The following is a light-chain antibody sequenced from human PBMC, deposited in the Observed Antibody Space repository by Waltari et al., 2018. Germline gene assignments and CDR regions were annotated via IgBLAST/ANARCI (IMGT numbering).Light chain of an antibody. Sequence: EIVLTQSPATLSLSPGERATLSCRASESIYRYLGWYQQKPGQAPRLLIYDASNRATGIPARFSGSGSGTDFTLTISSLEPEDYALYYCQQRSVWPLTFGGGTKVEIK. CDR1: ESIYRY. V-gene: IGKV3-11*01. J-gene: IGKJ4*01. CDR3: QQRSVWPLT. CDR2: DAS.